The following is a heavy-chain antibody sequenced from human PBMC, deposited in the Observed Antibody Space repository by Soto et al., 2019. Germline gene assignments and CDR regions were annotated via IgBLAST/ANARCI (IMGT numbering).Heavy chain of an antibody. V-gene: IGHV3-15*01. CDR3: ATERGYCSGGICYIRDY. Sequence: LRLSCVASGFTFNIAWMSWVRQAPGKGLEWVGRIKGKTDGGTTDYAAPVKGSFTISRDDSKNTLYLQMNNLKIEDTAVYYCATERGYCSGGICYIRDYWGQGSLVTVSS. CDR2: IKGKTDGGTT. CDR1: GFTFNIAW. J-gene: IGHJ4*02. D-gene: IGHD2-15*01.